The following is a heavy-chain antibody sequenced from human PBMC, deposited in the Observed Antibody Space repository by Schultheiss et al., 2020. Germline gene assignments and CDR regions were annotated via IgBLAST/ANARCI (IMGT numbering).Heavy chain of an antibody. J-gene: IGHJ4*02. CDR2: ISGSGTTT. V-gene: IGHV3-23*01. CDR3: AKERGAYPGIAATGPGFDS. Sequence: GGSLRLSCAGAGFTFKSDSIHWVRQAPGKGLEWVAVISGSGTTTHYADAVKGRFTISRDSSTNTLHLQMTSLRADDTAVYYCAKERGAYPGIAATGPGFDSWGRGALDTVSS. CDR1: GFTFKSDS. D-gene: IGHD6-25*01.